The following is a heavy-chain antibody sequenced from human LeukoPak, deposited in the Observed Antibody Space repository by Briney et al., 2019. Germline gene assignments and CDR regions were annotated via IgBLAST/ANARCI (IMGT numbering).Heavy chain of an antibody. V-gene: IGHV1-8*01. CDR3: AREAVTTVFWFDP. Sequence: ASVKVSCKASGYTFTSYDINWVRQATGQGLEWMGWMNPNSGNTGYAQKFQGRVTITADKSTSTAYMELSSLRSEDTAVYYCAREAVTTVFWFDPWGQGTLVTVSS. CDR2: MNPNSGNT. D-gene: IGHD4-11*01. J-gene: IGHJ5*02. CDR1: GYTFTSYD.